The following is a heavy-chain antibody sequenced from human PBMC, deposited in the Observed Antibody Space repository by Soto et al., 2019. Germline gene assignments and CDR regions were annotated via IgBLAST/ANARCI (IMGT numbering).Heavy chain of an antibody. CDR1: RYTYTGYN. CDR2: INFNSGGT. CDR3: AIGANFGDGVFDV. J-gene: IGHJ3*01. Sequence: QVLLEQSGTEMKKPGASVKVSCKASRYTYTGYNFHWVRQAPGQGLQWVGRINFNSGGTTYAPEFQDWVTMTRDMSVSTVYMAVNRLRSADTAVYYCAIGANFGDGVFDVWGQGTMVIVSS. V-gene: IGHV1-2*04. D-gene: IGHD2-8*01.